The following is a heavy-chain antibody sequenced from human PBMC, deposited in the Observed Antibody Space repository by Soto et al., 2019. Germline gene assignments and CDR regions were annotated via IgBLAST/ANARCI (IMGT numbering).Heavy chain of an antibody. CDR2: ISSSSSYI. CDR3: ARVRIPAIVLMEYYFDY. D-gene: IGHD2-8*01. Sequence: GGSLRLSCAASGFTFSSYSMNWVRQAPGKGLEWVSSISSSSSYIYYADSVKGRFTISRDNAKNSLYLQMNSLRAEDTAVYYCARVRIPAIVLMEYYFDYWGQGTLVTVSS. J-gene: IGHJ4*02. V-gene: IGHV3-21*01. CDR1: GFTFSSYS.